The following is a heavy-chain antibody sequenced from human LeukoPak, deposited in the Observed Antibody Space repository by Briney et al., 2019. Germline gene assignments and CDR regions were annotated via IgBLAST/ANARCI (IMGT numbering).Heavy chain of an antibody. CDR1: GFTFSSYA. V-gene: IGHV3-64*01. D-gene: IGHD4-11*01. Sequence: PGGSLRLSCAASGFTFSSYAMHWVRQAPGKGVEYVSAISSNGGSTYYANSVKGRFTISRDNSKNTLYLQMGSLRAEDMAVYYCARDAGTVPKDDYYYYMDVWGKGTTVTVSS. CDR2: ISSNGGST. CDR3: ARDAGTVPKDDYYYYMDV. J-gene: IGHJ6*03.